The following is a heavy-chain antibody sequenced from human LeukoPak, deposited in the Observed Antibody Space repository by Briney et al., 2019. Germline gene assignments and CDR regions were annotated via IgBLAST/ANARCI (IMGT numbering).Heavy chain of an antibody. Sequence: SETLSLTCAVSGGSISSGGYSWSWIRQPPGKGLEWIGYIYHSGSTYYNPSLKSRVTISVDRSKNQFSLKLSSVTAADTAVYYCASYSYGDNWFDPWGQGTLVTASS. D-gene: IGHD5-18*01. CDR1: GGSISSGGYS. CDR2: IYHSGST. J-gene: IGHJ5*02. V-gene: IGHV4-30-2*01. CDR3: ASYSYGDNWFDP.